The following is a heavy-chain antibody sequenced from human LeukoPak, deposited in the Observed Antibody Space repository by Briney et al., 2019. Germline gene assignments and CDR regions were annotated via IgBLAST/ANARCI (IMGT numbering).Heavy chain of an antibody. Sequence: PSETLSLTCAVYGGSFSGYYWNWIRQPPGKGLEWIGEINHSGSTNYNPSLKSRVTISLDTSKNQFSLKLSSVTAADTAVYYCARHKCSGIYCPFDYWGQGTLVTVSS. CDR2: INHSGST. CDR1: GGSFSGYY. V-gene: IGHV4-34*01. CDR3: ARHKCSGIYCPFDY. J-gene: IGHJ4*02. D-gene: IGHD2-15*01.